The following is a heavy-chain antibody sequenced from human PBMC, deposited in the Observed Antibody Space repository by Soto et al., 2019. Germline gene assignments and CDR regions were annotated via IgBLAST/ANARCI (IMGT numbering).Heavy chain of an antibody. CDR3: TRDRYGDYEDAD. J-gene: IGHJ4*02. D-gene: IGHD4-17*01. CDR1: GVSISSSNW. V-gene: IGHV4-4*02. CDR2: IYHTGST. Sequence: QVQLQESGPGLVKPSGTLSLTCAVSGVSISSSNWWSWVRQPPGKGLEWIGEIYHTGSTNYNPSLQSRVTISIDKSENQFSLKLSSATAADTAVYYCTRDRYGDYEDADWGQGALVTVSS.